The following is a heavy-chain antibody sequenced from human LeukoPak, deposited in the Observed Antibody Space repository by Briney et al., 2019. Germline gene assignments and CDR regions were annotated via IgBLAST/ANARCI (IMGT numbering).Heavy chain of an antibody. CDR1: GITLSNYG. CDR3: ASGYSYGRYYFDY. D-gene: IGHD5-18*01. Sequence: PGGSLRLSCAVSGITLSNYGMSWVRQAPGKGLEWVAGISGSGGGTNYADSVKGRFTISRDNAKNTLSLQMNSLRAEDTAVYYCASGYSYGRYYFDYWGQGTLVTVSS. CDR2: ISGSGGGT. V-gene: IGHV3-23*01. J-gene: IGHJ4*02.